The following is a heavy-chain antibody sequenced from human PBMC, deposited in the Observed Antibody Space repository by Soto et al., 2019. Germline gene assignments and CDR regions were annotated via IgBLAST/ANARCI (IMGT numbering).Heavy chain of an antibody. CDR2: IEPSDGST. CDR1: GYPFTNFY. V-gene: IGHV1-46*01. Sequence: QVQLVQSGAEVKKPGASVKVSCKASGYPFTNFYMHWLRQAPGQGLEWMGVIEPSDGSTIYAQKCQGRVTRTGDTSTSAVYMELSSLRSEDTAVYYCARVGAYSDYWSGYYTSLDYWGQGTLVTVSS. D-gene: IGHD3-3*01. CDR3: ARVGAYSDYWSGYYTSLDY. J-gene: IGHJ4*02.